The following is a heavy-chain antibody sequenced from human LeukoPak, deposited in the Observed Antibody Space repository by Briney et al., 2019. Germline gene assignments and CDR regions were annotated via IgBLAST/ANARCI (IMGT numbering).Heavy chain of an antibody. V-gene: IGHV3-7*04. CDR1: GFTFSSYW. Sequence: PGGSLRLSCAASGFTFSSYWMSWVRQAPGKGLEWVANIKQDGSEKYYVDSVKGRFTISRDNAKNSPYLQMNSLRAEDTAVYYCARAYSAEDLDYWGQGTLVTVSS. J-gene: IGHJ4*02. D-gene: IGHD2-15*01. CDR2: IKQDGSEK. CDR3: ARAYSAEDLDY.